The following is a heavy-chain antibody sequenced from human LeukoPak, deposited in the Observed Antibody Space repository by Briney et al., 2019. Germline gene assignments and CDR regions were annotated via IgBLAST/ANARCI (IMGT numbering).Heavy chain of an antibody. CDR3: SRNGGSARIIDY. V-gene: IGHV4-38-2*02. J-gene: IGHJ4*02. Sequence: SETLSLTCTVSGYSISSGYSWGWIRQPPGKGLEWIGSIFHSGTTYYNPSLKSRVTISVDTSTNQFSLKLTSVTAADTAVYYCSRNGGSARIIDYWGQGTLVTVSS. CDR1: GYSISSGYS. CDR2: IFHSGTT. D-gene: IGHD2-15*01.